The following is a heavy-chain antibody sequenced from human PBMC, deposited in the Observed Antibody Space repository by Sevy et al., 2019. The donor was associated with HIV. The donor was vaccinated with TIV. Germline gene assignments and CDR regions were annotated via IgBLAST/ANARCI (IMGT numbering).Heavy chain of an antibody. CDR1: GFTFSSYG. D-gene: IGHD3-3*01. Sequence: GGSLRLSCAASGFTFSSYGMHWVRQAPGKGLEWVAVISYDGSNKYYADSVKGGFTISRDNSKNTPYLQMNSLRAEDTAVYYCAKWGVDFWSGYYTGGGLDPWGQGTLVTVSS. J-gene: IGHJ5*02. CDR2: ISYDGSNK. V-gene: IGHV3-30*18. CDR3: AKWGVDFWSGYYTGGGLDP.